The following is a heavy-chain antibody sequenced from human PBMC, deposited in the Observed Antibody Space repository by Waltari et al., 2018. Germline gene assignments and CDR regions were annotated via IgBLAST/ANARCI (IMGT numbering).Heavy chain of an antibody. J-gene: IGHJ4*02. Sequence: QVQLQESGPGLVKPSETLSLTCTVSGYSISSGYYWGWIRQPPGKGLAWIGSIYHSGSTYYNPSLESRVTRSVDTSKTQFSLKLSSVTAADTAVYYCATIDGITMVQGVIIKDYWGQGTLVTVSS. CDR3: ATIDGITMVQGVIIKDY. CDR2: IYHSGST. D-gene: IGHD3-10*01. V-gene: IGHV4-38-2*02. CDR1: GYSISSGYY.